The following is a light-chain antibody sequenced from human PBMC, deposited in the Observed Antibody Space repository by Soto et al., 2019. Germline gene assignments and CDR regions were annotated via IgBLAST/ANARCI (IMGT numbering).Light chain of an antibody. V-gene: IGLV2-8*01. J-gene: IGLJ2*01. CDR1: SSDVGGYNY. CDR2: EVT. Sequence: QSALTQPPSASGSLGQSVTISCTGTSSDVGGYNYVSWHQQHPGKAPKLMIYEVTKRPSGVPDRFSGSTSGNTASLTVSGLQAEDEADYYCSSFAGGGNPVLFGGGTKLTVL. CDR3: SSFAGGGNPVL.